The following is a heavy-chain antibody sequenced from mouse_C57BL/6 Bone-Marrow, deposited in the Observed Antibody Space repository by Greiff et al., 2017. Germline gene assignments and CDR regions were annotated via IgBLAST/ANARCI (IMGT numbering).Heavy chain of an antibody. CDR2: ISNGGGST. CDR3: ARHYDGAMDD. CDR1: GFTFSDYY. Sequence: EVKLVESGGGLVQPGGSLKLSCAASGFTFSDYYMYWVRQTPEKRLEWVAYISNGGGSTYYPDTVKGRFTISRDNAKNTLYLQMSRLKSEDTAMYYCARHYDGAMDDWGQGTSVTASS. V-gene: IGHV5-12*01. J-gene: IGHJ4*01. D-gene: IGHD2-12*01.